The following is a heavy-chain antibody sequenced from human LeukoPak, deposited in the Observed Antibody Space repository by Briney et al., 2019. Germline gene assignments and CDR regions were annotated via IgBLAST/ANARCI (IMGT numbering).Heavy chain of an antibody. D-gene: IGHD6-13*01. CDR1: GYTFTSYY. J-gene: IGHJ4*02. V-gene: IGHV1-46*01. CDR2: INPSGGST. CDR3: ARDAFRPLGGGSWGEFDY. Sequence: ASVKVSCKASGYTFTSYYMHWVRQAPGQGLEWMGIINPSGGSTSYAQKFQGRVTMTRDTSTSTVYMELSSLRSEDTAVYYCARDAFRPLGGGSWGEFDYWGQGTLVTVSS.